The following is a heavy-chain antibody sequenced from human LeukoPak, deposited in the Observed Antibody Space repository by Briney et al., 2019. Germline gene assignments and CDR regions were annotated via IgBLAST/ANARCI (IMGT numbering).Heavy chain of an antibody. D-gene: IGHD2-21*02. CDR1: GFTFGSYS. J-gene: IGHJ4*02. CDR3: AKDFVVVPGNVNYFDY. Sequence: GGSLRLSCAASGFTFGSYSMTWVRQAPGKGLEWVSAISGSGDNTYYADSVKGRFTVSRDNSKNTLYVQMKSLRAEDTAVYYCAKDFVVVPGNVNYFDYWGQGTLVTVSS. V-gene: IGHV3-23*01. CDR2: ISGSGDNT.